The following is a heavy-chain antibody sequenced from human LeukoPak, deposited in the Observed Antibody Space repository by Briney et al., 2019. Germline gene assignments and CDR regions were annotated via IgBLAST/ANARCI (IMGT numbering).Heavy chain of an antibody. Sequence: GGSLRLSCAASGFTFSSYEMNWVRQAPGKGLEWVSYISSSGSTIYYADSVKGRFTISRDNAKNSLYLQMNSLRAEDTAVYYCARDNYYDSSGYYSNAFDIWGKGTMVTVSS. J-gene: IGHJ3*02. CDR2: ISSSGSTI. V-gene: IGHV3-48*03. D-gene: IGHD3-22*01. CDR3: ARDNYYDSSGYYSNAFDI. CDR1: GFTFSSYE.